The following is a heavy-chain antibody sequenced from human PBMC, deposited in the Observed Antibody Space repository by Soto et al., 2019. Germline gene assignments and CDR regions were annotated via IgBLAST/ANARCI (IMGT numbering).Heavy chain of an antibody. CDR3: ARGIGYSYGSTDFDY. D-gene: IGHD5-18*01. Sequence: GGSLRLSCAASGFTFSDYYMSWIRQAPGKGLEWVAYISSSGSNKYYADSVKGRFTISRDNSKNSLYLQMNSLRAEDTAVYYCARGIGYSYGSTDFDYWGQGTLVTVSS. J-gene: IGHJ4*02. CDR1: GFTFSDYY. CDR2: ISSSGSNK. V-gene: IGHV3-11*04.